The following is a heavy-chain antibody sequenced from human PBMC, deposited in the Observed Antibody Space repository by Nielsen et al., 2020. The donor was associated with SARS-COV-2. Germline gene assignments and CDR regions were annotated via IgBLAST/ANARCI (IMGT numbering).Heavy chain of an antibody. D-gene: IGHD3-22*01. CDR1: GFTFSDYA. J-gene: IGHJ4*02. V-gene: IGHV3-23*01. CDR3: ARLWDDGYYFDTGPYDY. CDR2: IKTSGGTT. Sequence: GGSLRLSCAASGFTFSDYAMAWVRQAPGKGLEWVSVIKTSGGTTYYADSEKGRCTISRDNAKNTLYLQINDLRAEDTAVYYCARLWDDGYYFDTGPYDYWGQGTLVTVSS.